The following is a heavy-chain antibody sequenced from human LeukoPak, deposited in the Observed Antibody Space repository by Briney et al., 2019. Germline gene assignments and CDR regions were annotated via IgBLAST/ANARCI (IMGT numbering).Heavy chain of an antibody. CDR1: EFTFSSYA. J-gene: IGHJ4*02. CDR2: ISYDGSDK. D-gene: IGHD3-22*01. Sequence: QSGGSLRLSCAASEFTFSSYAMNWVRQAPGKGLEWVAVISYDGSDKYYADSVTGRFTISRDNSKNTLYLQMNSLRAEDTAVFYCAGARHLRGYYLDYWGQGTLVTVSS. CDR3: AGARHLRGYYLDY. V-gene: IGHV3-30*01.